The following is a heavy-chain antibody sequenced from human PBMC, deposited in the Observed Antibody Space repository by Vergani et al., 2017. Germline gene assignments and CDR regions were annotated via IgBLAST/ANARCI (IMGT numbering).Heavy chain of an antibody. CDR3: ARALHPYSSSSHNWFDP. V-gene: IGHV4-59*10. CDR1: GDSLRGHY. J-gene: IGHJ5*02. D-gene: IGHD6-6*01. Sequence: QVQLRQWGAGLVKPSETLSLTCGIYGDSLRGHYWSWIRQTAGKGLEWLGRTYARGSATYNPSLKSRLSMSVDTSKNQFSLKLSSVTAADTAVYYCARALHPYSSSSHNWFDPWGPGILVTVSS. CDR2: TYARGSA.